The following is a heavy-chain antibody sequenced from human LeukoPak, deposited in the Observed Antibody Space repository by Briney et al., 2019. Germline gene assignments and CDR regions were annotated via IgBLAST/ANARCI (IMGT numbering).Heavy chain of an antibody. CDR3: ARGGYGGYPRNYYYYYMDV. J-gene: IGHJ6*03. CDR2: IIPIFGTA. Sequence: SVKVSCKASGGTFSSYAISWVRQAPGQGLEWMGGIIPIFGTANYAQKFQGRVTITTDESTSTAYMELSSLRSEDTAVYYCARGGYGGYPRNYYYYYMDVWGKGTTVTVSS. CDR1: GGTFSSYA. D-gene: IGHD5-12*01. V-gene: IGHV1-69*05.